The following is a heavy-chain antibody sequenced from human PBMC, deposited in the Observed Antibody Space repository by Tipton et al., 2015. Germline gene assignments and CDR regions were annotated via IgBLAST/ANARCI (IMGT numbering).Heavy chain of an antibody. V-gene: IGHV4-61*01. CDR1: GGSVSSGSYY. CDR3: ACQDYDSLTRDYQTVDY. CDR2: ISFSDTT. J-gene: IGHJ4*02. D-gene: IGHD3-9*01. Sequence: TLSLTCTVSGGSVSSGSYYWSWIRQPPGKGLEWIGYISFSDTTHYNPSLKSPITISLNTSKNQFSLKLTSVTAADTAVYYCACQDYDSLTRDYQTVDYWGQGTLVTVSS.